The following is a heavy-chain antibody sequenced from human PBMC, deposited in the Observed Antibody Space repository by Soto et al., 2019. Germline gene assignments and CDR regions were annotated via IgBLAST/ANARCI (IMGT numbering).Heavy chain of an antibody. CDR2: ISAYNGKT. V-gene: IGHV1-18*04. J-gene: IGHJ2*01. Sequence: QVQLVQSGAEVKKPGASVKVSCKASGYTFTSYGISWVRQAPGQGLEWMGWISAYNGKTNYAQKLQGRVTMTTETSTSTAYMELRSLRSDDTAVYYCARVHFYDSSGYYCGWYFDLWGRGTLVTVSS. D-gene: IGHD3-22*01. CDR1: GYTFTSYG. CDR3: ARVHFYDSSGYYCGWYFDL.